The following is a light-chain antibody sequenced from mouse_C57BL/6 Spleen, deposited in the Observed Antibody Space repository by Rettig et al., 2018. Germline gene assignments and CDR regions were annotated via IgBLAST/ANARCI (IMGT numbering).Light chain of an antibody. J-gene: IGLJ1*01. CDR3: ALWYSNLWV. V-gene: IGLV1*01. Sequence: QAVVTQESALTTSPGETVTLTCRSSTGAVTTSNYANWVQEKPDHLFTGLIGGTNNRAPGVPARFSGSLIGDKAALTITGAQTEDEAIYFRALWYSNLWVFGGGTKLTVL. CDR2: GTN. CDR1: TGAVTTSNY.